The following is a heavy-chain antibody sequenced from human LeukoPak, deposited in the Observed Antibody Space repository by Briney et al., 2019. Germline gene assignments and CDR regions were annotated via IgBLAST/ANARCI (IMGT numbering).Heavy chain of an antibody. D-gene: IGHD2-15*01. J-gene: IGHJ4*02. Sequence: GGSLRLSCAASGFTFSSYAMSWVRQAPGKGLEWGLAISGSGGSPYYADSVKGRFTISRDNSKNTLYLQMNSLRAEDTAVYYCAKDRFLGTLGYCSGGSCYPFDYWGQGTLVTVSS. V-gene: IGHV3-23*01. CDR3: AKDRFLGTLGYCSGGSCYPFDY. CDR1: GFTFSSYA. CDR2: ISGSGGSP.